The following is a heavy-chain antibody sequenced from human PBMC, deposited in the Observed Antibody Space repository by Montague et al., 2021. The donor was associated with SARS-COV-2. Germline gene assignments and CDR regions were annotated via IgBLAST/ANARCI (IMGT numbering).Heavy chain of an antibody. CDR3: ARAVVGAKTATIES. Sequence: SETLSLTCSVSGGSISNYFWGWIRQAPGKGLEWVGYMHSTGSTDXNPSLKSRVIISVDTSKTQISLKLSSVSAADTALYYCARAVVGAKTATIESWGQGALVTVSS. D-gene: IGHD2-15*01. J-gene: IGHJ4*02. CDR2: MHSTGST. V-gene: IGHV4-59*01. CDR1: GGSISNYF.